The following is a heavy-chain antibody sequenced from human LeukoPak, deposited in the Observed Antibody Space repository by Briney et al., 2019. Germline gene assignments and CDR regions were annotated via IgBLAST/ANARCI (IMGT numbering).Heavy chain of an antibody. J-gene: IGHJ4*02. CDR2: IYYSGST. CDR3: ARVDVVYDSSGYFHYFDY. V-gene: IGHV4-59*12. Sequence: SETLSLTCTVSGGSISSYYWSWIRQPPEKGLEWIGYIYYSGSTNYNPPLKSRVTISVDTSKNQFSLKLSSVTAADTAVYYCARVDVVYDSSGYFHYFDYWGQGTLVTVSS. CDR1: GGSISSYY. D-gene: IGHD3-22*01.